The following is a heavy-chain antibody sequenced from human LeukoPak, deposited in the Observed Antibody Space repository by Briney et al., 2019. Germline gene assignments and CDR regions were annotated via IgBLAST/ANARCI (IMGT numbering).Heavy chain of an antibody. V-gene: IGHV1-69*04. Sequence: GASVKVSCKASGGTFSSYAISWVRQAPGQGLEWMGRIIPILGIANYAQKFQGRVTITADKSTSTAYMELSSLRSEDTAVYYCARDRKAVAGSVDYWGQGTLVTVSS. CDR2: IIPILGIA. J-gene: IGHJ4*02. D-gene: IGHD6-19*01. CDR1: GGTFSSYA. CDR3: ARDRKAVAGSVDY.